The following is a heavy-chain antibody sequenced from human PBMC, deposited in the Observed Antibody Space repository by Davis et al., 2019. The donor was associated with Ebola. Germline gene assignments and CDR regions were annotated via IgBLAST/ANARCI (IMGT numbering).Heavy chain of an antibody. CDR1: GFSFRVYW. CDR2: VNQDGSQT. CDR3: ASNAWAGFDP. Sequence: PAGSLTLSCAASGFSFRVYWMSWVRQAPGKGLEWVATVNQDGSQTYYVPSVKGRFTMSRDDAKNSLYLQMNKLRGDDTAVYYCASNAWAGFDPWGQGTLVTV. V-gene: IGHV3-7*03. J-gene: IGHJ5*02. D-gene: IGHD1-26*01.